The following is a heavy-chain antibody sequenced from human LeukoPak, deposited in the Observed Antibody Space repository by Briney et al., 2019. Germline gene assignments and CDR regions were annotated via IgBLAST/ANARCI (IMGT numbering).Heavy chain of an antibody. CDR1: GFIFSNYD. V-gene: IGHV3-30*03. CDR2: VSYVGRNK. D-gene: IGHD3-10*01. CDR3: ARDPRYSAGYGSGVYRADGFDI. Sequence: QPVGSLRLSCAASGFIFSNYDIHWVRQAPGKGLEWVAVVSYVGRNKYYSDSVKGRFTISRDNSKNTLYLQMNSLRDEDTAVYYCARDPRYSAGYGSGVYRADGFDIWGQGTMVTAST. J-gene: IGHJ3*02.